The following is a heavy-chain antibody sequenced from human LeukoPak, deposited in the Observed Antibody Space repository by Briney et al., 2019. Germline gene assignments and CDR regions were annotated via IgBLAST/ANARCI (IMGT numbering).Heavy chain of an antibody. Sequence: ASVKVSCKASGYTFTGYYMHWVRQAPGQGLEWMGWINPNSGGTNYAQNFQGRVTMTRDTSTSTVYMEVSSLRSEDTAVYYCAREFSGYIDFWGQGTLVTVSS. CDR1: GYTFTGYY. V-gene: IGHV1-2*02. D-gene: IGHD1-26*01. J-gene: IGHJ4*02. CDR2: INPNSGGT. CDR3: AREFSGYIDF.